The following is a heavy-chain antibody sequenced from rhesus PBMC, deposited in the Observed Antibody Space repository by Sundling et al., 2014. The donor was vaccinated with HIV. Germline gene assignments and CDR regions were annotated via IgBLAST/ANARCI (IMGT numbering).Heavy chain of an antibody. CDR2: IYGRSINT. Sequence: QVQLQESGPGLVKPSETLSLTCAVSGGSISDSYYWNWIRQPPGKGLEWIGYIYGRSINTNYNPSLKSRVTVSKDTSKNQFSLKLSSVTAADTAVYYCTIGRESGGWNGPFDYWGQGVLVTVSS. J-gene: IGHJ4*01. CDR1: GGSISDSYY. CDR3: TIGRESGGWNGPFDY. D-gene: IGHD6-25*01. V-gene: IGHV4S10*01.